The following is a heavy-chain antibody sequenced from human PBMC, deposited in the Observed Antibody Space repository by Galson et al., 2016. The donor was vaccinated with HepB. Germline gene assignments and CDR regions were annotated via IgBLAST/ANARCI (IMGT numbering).Heavy chain of an antibody. CDR3: VHRRSRTYYFNY. CDR1: GFSLSSNEVG. J-gene: IGHJ4*02. Sequence: PALVKPTQTLTLTCTVSGFSLSSNEVGVGWIRQPPGKALEWLALIYWDDDKRYSPSLKNRLTITKDTSKNQVVLTMTNMDPVDTATYYCVHRRSRTYYFNYGGQGTLVTVSS. V-gene: IGHV2-5*02. CDR2: IYWDDDK.